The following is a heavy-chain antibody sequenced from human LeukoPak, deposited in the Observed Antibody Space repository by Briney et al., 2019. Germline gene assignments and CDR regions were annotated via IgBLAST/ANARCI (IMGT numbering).Heavy chain of an antibody. CDR2: INPNSGGT. Sequence: ASVKVSCKASGYTFTGYYMHWVRQAPGQGLEWMGWINPNSGGTNYAQKFQGRVTMTRDTSISTASMELSRLRSDDTAVYYCASRGDYYDSSGYQGNFDYWGQGTLVTVSS. V-gene: IGHV1-2*02. CDR1: GYTFTGYY. D-gene: IGHD3-22*01. J-gene: IGHJ4*02. CDR3: ASRGDYYDSSGYQGNFDY.